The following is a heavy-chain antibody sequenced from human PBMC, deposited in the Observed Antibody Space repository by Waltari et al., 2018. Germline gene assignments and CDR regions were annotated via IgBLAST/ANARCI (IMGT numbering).Heavy chain of an antibody. D-gene: IGHD6-13*01. CDR3: ARDGQGIAAAGTSSRDY. J-gene: IGHJ4*02. Sequence: QVQLQESGPGLVTPSGTLSLTCAVSGGSISSSNWWSWVRQPPGKGLEWIGEIYHSGSTEYTPSLKSRVTISVDKSKNQFSLKLSSVTAADTAVYYCARDGQGIAAAGTSSRDYWGQGTLVTVSS. V-gene: IGHV4-4*02. CDR1: GGSISSSNW. CDR2: IYHSGST.